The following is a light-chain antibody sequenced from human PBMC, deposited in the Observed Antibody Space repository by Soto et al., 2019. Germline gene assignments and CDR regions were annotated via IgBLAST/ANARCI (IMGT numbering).Light chain of an antibody. J-gene: IGKJ1*01. Sequence: EIVLTQSPGTLSLSPGERATLSCRASQSVSSSWLAWYQQKPGQAPRLHIYGASSRATGVPDRFSGSGSGTDFTLTITRLEPEDSAVFYCQQYGGPPWTFGQGTKVEIK. V-gene: IGKV3-20*01. CDR3: QQYGGPPWT. CDR1: QSVSSSW. CDR2: GAS.